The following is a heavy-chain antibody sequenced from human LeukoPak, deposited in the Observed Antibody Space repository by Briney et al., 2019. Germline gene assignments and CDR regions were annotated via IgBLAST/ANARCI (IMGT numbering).Heavy chain of an antibody. CDR1: GGSFSGYY. J-gene: IGHJ2*01. D-gene: IGHD6-19*01. CDR3: ARLCSSGWSDWYFDL. CDR2: IYYSGST. V-gene: IGHV4-34*01. Sequence: PSETLSLTCAVYGGSFSGYYWSWIRQPPGKGLGWIGSIYYSGSTYYNPSLKSRVTISVDTSKNQFSLRLSSVTAADTAVYYCARLCSSGWSDWYFDLWGRGTLVTVSS.